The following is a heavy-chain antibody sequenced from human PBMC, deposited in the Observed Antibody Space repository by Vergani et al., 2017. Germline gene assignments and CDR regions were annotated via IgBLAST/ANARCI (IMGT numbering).Heavy chain of an antibody. V-gene: IGHV1-69*01. CDR3: ARRSITIVRGVNTYYYYGMDV. CDR2: NIPIFGTA. D-gene: IGHD3-10*01. J-gene: IGHJ6*02. Sequence: QVQLVQSGAEVKKPGSSVKVSCKASGGTFSSYAISWVRQAPGQGLEWMGGNIPIFGTANYAQKFQGRVTITADESTSTAYMELSSLRSEDTAVYYCARRSITIVRGVNTYYYYGMDVWGQGTTVTVSS. CDR1: GGTFSSYA.